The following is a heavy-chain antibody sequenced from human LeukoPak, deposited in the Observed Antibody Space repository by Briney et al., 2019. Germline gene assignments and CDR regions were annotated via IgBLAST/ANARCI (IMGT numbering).Heavy chain of an antibody. D-gene: IGHD6-13*01. CDR3: ARVGSIAAAGTPDY. Sequence: GGSLRLSCAASGFTFSNYDMNWVRQAPGKGLEWVLYISRSGSTISYADSVKGRFTISRDNSKNSLYLQLNSLRAEDTAVYYCARVGSIAAAGTPDYWGQGTLVTVSS. J-gene: IGHJ4*02. V-gene: IGHV3-48*03. CDR1: GFTFSNYD. CDR2: ISRSGSTI.